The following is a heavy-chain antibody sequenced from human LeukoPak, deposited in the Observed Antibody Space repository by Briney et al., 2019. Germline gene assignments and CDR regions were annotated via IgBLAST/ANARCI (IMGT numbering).Heavy chain of an antibody. CDR1: GFTVSRYA. Sequence: GGSLRLSCAASGFTVSRYAMHWVRQAPGRGLEWGAVISYDGRNKFYADSAKGRLTIAKYNSKNTLYLKMNSLKAEDTAVYYCPKEDFWSGYYIDYWGQGTLVTVSS. V-gene: IGHV3-30*01. CDR3: PKEDFWSGYYIDY. J-gene: IGHJ4*02. D-gene: IGHD3-3*01. CDR2: ISYDGRNK.